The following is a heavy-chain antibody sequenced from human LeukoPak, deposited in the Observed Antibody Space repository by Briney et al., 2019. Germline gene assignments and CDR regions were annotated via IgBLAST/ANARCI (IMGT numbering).Heavy chain of an antibody. Sequence: GGSLRLSCAASGFTVSSNHMSWVRQAPGKGLDWVSRINTDGSSTSYADSVKGRFTISRDNAKNTLYLQMNSLRAEDTAVYYCARVPGTSKRGYYMDVWGKGTTVTVSS. V-gene: IGHV3-74*01. J-gene: IGHJ6*03. CDR3: ARVPGTSKRGYYMDV. CDR1: GFTVSSNH. D-gene: IGHD1-1*01. CDR2: INTDGSST.